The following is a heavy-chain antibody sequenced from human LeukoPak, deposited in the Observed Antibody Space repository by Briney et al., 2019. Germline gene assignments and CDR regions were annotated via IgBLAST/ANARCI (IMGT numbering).Heavy chain of an antibody. CDR3: ARFWSGYYFDY. CDR2: IWYDGSNK. D-gene: IGHD3-3*01. J-gene: IGHJ4*02. Sequence: GGSLRLSCAASGFTFSSYGMHWVRQAPGKGLEWVAVIWYDGSNKYYADSVKGRFTISRDNSKNTLYLQMDSLRAEDTAVYYCARFWSGYYFDYWGQGTLVTVSS. V-gene: IGHV3-33*01. CDR1: GFTFSSYG.